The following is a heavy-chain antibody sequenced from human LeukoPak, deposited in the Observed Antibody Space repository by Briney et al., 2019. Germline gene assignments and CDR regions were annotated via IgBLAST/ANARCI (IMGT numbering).Heavy chain of an antibody. D-gene: IGHD1-14*01. J-gene: IGHJ3*02. V-gene: IGHV3-30*18. Sequence: GGSLRLSCAASGFTFSSYGMHWVRQAPGKGLEWVVVISFDGSNKYYADSVKGRFTISRDNSKNTLYLQMNSLRAEDTAVYYCAKFSPEDAFDIWGQGTMVTVSS. CDR3: AKFSPEDAFDI. CDR2: ISFDGSNK. CDR1: GFTFSSYG.